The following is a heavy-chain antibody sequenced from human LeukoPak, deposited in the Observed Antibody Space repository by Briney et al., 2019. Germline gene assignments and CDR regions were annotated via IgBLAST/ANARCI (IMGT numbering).Heavy chain of an antibody. V-gene: IGHV3-23*01. CDR1: GFTFSSYA. D-gene: IGHD3-10*02. Sequence: HPGGPLRLSCATSGFTFSSYAMSWVRQAPGKGLEWVSTISGGGGSTWYADSVKGRFTISRDNSKNTLYLQLSSLRADDTAVYYCATYVRGDFDYWGQGTLVTVSS. CDR2: ISGGGGST. J-gene: IGHJ4*02. CDR3: ATYVRGDFDY.